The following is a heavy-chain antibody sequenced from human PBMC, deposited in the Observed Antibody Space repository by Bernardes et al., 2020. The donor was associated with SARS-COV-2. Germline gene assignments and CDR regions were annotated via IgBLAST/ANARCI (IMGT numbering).Heavy chain of an antibody. Sequence: GGSLRLSCAASGFTFSSYSMNWVRQAPGKGLEWVSSISSSSSYIYYADSVKGRFIISRDNAKNSLYLQMNSLRVEDTAVYYCALAPGYSSGSWGQGTLVTVSS. CDR2: ISSSSSYI. CDR1: GFTFSSYS. D-gene: IGHD3-22*01. V-gene: IGHV3-21*01. CDR3: ALAPGYSSGS. J-gene: IGHJ4*02.